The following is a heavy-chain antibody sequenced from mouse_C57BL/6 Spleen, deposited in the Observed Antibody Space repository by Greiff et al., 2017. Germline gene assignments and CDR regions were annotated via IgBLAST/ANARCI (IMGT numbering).Heavy chain of an antibody. Sequence: QVQLQQPGAELVKPGASVKLSCKASGYTFTSYWMQWVKQRPGQGLEWIGEIDPSDSYTNYNQKFKGKATLTVDTSSSTASMQLSSLTSEDSAVYYCARLTGSVDYWGQGTTLTVSS. J-gene: IGHJ2*01. V-gene: IGHV1-50*01. CDR2: IDPSDSYT. CDR1: GYTFTSYW. CDR3: ARLTGSVDY. D-gene: IGHD4-1*01.